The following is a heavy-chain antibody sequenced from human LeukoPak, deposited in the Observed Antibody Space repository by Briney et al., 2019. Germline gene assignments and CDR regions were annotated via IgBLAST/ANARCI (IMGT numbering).Heavy chain of an antibody. CDR2: ISGSGDST. D-gene: IGHD5-12*01. V-gene: IGHV3-23*01. Sequence: PGGSLRLSCAASGFAFRSYAMSWVRQAPGKGLEWASGISGSGDSTYYADSVKGRFTISRDNSKNTLFLQMNSLRAEDTAVFYCAKSRGYTSSYYFDYWGQGTLATVSS. CDR3: AKSRGYTSSYYFDY. J-gene: IGHJ4*02. CDR1: GFAFRSYA.